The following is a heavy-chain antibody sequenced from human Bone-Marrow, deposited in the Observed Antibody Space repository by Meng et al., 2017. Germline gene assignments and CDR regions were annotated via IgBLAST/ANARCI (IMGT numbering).Heavy chain of an antibody. Sequence: AAVQDTFLPSGINVTSYSMHWARQATGQRHEWLGWINACNGNTKYSQKFQGRVTITRDTSASTAYMELSSLRSEDTAVYYWARDRGYGGSGYFNWFDLWGQVTLVTVSS. V-gene: IGHV1-3*01. J-gene: IGHJ5*02. D-gene: IGHD3-22*01. CDR2: INACNGNT. CDR1: GINVTSYS. CDR3: ARDRGYGGSGYFNWFDL.